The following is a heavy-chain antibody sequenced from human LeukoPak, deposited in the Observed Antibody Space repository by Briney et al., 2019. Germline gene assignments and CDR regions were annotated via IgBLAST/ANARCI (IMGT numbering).Heavy chain of an antibody. V-gene: IGHV3-23*01. Sequence: PGGSLRLSCAASGFTFSSYAMSWVRQAPGKGLEWVSAVSSTGGSTDYADSVKGRFTISRDNSMNSLFLQMNSLRAEDTAIYYSATKRYWGQGALVTVSS. CDR3: ATKRY. CDR1: GFTFSSYA. D-gene: IGHD5-24*01. J-gene: IGHJ4*02. CDR2: VSSTGGST.